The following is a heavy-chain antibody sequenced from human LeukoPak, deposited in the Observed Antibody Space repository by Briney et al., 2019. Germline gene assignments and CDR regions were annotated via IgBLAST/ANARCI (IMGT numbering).Heavy chain of an antibody. V-gene: IGHV3-64*03. Sequence: GGSLRLSCTASGLSFSSYVMHWVRQAPGKGLECVSAISSNGDSAYYADSVRGRFTISRDNSKNSVYLQLSSLRFEDTAMYYCVKSPHYNDYVFVHWGQGTLVTASS. CDR3: VKSPHYNDYVFVH. D-gene: IGHD4/OR15-4a*01. CDR1: GLSFSSYV. J-gene: IGHJ4*02. CDR2: ISSNGDSA.